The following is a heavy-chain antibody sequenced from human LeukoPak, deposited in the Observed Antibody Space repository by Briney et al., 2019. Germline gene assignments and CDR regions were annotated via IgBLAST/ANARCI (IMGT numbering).Heavy chain of an antibody. Sequence: ASVKVSCKASGYTFTGYYMHWVRQAPGQGLEWMGWINPNSGGTNYAQKFRGRVTMTRDTSISTAYMEVSSLRSDDTAVYYCARRDGNNFPYYFDNWGQGTLVTVSS. CDR3: ARRDGNNFPYYFDN. V-gene: IGHV1-2*02. J-gene: IGHJ4*02. CDR1: GYTFTGYY. CDR2: INPNSGGT. D-gene: IGHD5-24*01.